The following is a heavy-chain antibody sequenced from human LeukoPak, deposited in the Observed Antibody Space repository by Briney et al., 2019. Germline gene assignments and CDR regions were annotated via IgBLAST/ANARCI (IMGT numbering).Heavy chain of an antibody. CDR3: ASGIVGDISFGRSSL. J-gene: IGHJ4*02. D-gene: IGHD1-26*01. Sequence: PAWALRLSCAASGFTSISYSIHWVRQPPARGLEGVSYIISSSSSIYYADSVKGRFTISRDNAKNLLYLQINSLRAEDTAVYYWASGIVGDISFGRSSLWGQGTLVTVSS. CDR2: IISSSSSI. CDR1: GFTSISYS. V-gene: IGHV3-48*04.